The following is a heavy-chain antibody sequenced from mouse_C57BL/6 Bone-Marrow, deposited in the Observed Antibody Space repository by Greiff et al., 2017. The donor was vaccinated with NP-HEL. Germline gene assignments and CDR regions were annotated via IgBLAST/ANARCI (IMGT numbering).Heavy chain of an antibody. V-gene: IGHV14-4*01. Sequence: EVQLQESGAELVRPGASVKLSCTASGYTFTDYYMHWVKQRPEQGLEWIGWIDPGNGDTEYASKFQGKATITADTSSNTAYLQLSSLTAEDAAVYCCSQLTGAMAWFAYWGQGTLVTVSA. CDR2: IDPGNGDT. D-gene: IGHD4-1*01. J-gene: IGHJ3*01. CDR1: GYTFTDYY. CDR3: SQLTGAMAWFAY.